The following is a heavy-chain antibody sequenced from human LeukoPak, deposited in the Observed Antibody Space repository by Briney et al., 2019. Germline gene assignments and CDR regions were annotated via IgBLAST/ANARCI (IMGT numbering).Heavy chain of an antibody. CDR1: GGSISRYY. V-gene: IGHV4-4*09. J-gene: IGHJ4*02. CDR2: IYTSGST. Sequence: SETLSLTCTVSGGSISRYYWSWIRQPPGKGLEWIGYIYTSGSTNYNPSLKSRVTISVDTSKNQFSLKLSSVTAADTAVYYCASIYYGSGSYYHYFDHWGQGTLVTVSS. CDR3: ASIYYGSGSYYHYFDH. D-gene: IGHD3-10*01.